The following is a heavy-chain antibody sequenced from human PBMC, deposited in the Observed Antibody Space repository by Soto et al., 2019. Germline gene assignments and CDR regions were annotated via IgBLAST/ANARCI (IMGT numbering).Heavy chain of an antibody. CDR2: ISSSGSTI. V-gene: IGHV3-48*03. Sequence: VGSLRLSCAASGFTFSSYEMNWVRQAPGKGLEWVSYISSSGSTIYYADSVKGRFTISRDNAKNSLYLQMNSLRAEDTAVYYCARPYDFWSGYGMDVWGQGTTVTVSS. CDR1: GFTFSSYE. J-gene: IGHJ6*02. CDR3: ARPYDFWSGYGMDV. D-gene: IGHD3-3*01.